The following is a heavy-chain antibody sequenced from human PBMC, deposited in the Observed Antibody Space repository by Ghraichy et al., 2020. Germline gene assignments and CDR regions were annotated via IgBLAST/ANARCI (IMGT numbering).Heavy chain of an antibody. CDR1: DGSINTNDYF. D-gene: IGHD1-14*01. Sequence: SETLSLTCTVSDGSINTNDYFWGWIRQPPGKGLEWIGNVYFTGSTYSNPSLKSRLTISIDTSKHQFSLRLTSVTAADTALYYCARENPTRFVFRPKTGAFDIWGQGKMVIVSS. CDR3: ARENPTRFVFRPKTGAFDI. J-gene: IGHJ3*02. CDR2: VYFTGST. V-gene: IGHV4-39*07.